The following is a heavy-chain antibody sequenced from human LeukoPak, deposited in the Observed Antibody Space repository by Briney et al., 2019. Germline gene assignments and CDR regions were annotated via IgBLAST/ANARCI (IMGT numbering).Heavy chain of an antibody. D-gene: IGHD3-22*01. CDR2: ISSSSSYI. Sequence: GGSLRLSCAASGFTFSSYSMNWVRQAPGKGLEWVSSISSSSSYIYYADSVKGRFTISRDNAKNSLYLQMNSLRADDTAVYYCARDGESSGYYYNFDYWGQGTLVTVSS. CDR1: GFTFSSYS. CDR3: ARDGESSGYYYNFDY. V-gene: IGHV3-21*04. J-gene: IGHJ4*02.